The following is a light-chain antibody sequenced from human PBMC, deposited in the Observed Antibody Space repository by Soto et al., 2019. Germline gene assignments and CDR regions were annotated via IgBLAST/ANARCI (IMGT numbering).Light chain of an antibody. CDR2: GAS. V-gene: IGKV3-20*01. Sequence: EIVLTQSPGTLSLSPGERATLSCRAIQSVSSNYIAWHQQKPGQAPRLLIYGASNRATGIPDRFSGSGSGTDFTLTITRLEAEDFAMYYCQRYDSLRTFGQGTKVDIK. J-gene: IGKJ1*01. CDR1: QSVSSNY. CDR3: QRYDSLRT.